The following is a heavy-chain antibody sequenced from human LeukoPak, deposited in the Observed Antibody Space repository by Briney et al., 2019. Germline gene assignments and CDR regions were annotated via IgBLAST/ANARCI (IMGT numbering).Heavy chain of an antibody. D-gene: IGHD1-14*01. V-gene: IGHV3-13*01. Sequence: PGGSLRLSCAASGFTFSSYDMHWVRHATGKGLEWVSAIGTAGDTYYPGSVKGRFTISRENAKNSLYLQMNSLRAGDTAVYYCARMRYQNYYYYGMDVWGQGTTVTVSS. CDR2: IGTAGDT. CDR3: ARMRYQNYYYYGMDV. J-gene: IGHJ6*02. CDR1: GFTFSSYD.